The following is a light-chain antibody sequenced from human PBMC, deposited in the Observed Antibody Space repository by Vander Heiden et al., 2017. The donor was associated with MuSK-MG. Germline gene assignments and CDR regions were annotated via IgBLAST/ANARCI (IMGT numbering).Light chain of an antibody. CDR1: QSVLYSSNNQNY. J-gene: IGKJ4*01. Sequence: DIVMTQSPDSLAVSLGERATINCKTSQSVLYSSNNQNYLAWYQQKPGQPLRLLIYWASTRESGVPDRFSGSGSGTDFTLSISSLQAEDVAVYYCQQYYNIPPTFGGGTKVEIK. CDR2: WAS. CDR3: QQYYNIPPT. V-gene: IGKV4-1*01.